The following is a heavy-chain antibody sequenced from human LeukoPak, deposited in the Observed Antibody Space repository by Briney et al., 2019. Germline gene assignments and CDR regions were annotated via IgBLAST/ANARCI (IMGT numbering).Heavy chain of an antibody. CDR2: IIPIFGTA. CDR1: GGTFSSYA. V-gene: IGHV1-69*06. Sequence: GASVKVSCKASGGTFSSYAISWVRQAPGQGLEWMGGIIPIFGTANYAQKFQGRVTITADKSTSTAYMELSSLRSEDTAVYYCARDGIAVAGNAFDIWGQGTMVTVSS. J-gene: IGHJ3*02. CDR3: ARDGIAVAGNAFDI. D-gene: IGHD6-19*01.